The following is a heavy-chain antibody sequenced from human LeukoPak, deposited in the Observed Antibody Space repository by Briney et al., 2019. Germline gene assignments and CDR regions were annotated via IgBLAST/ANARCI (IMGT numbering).Heavy chain of an antibody. D-gene: IGHD3-3*01. Sequence: GGSLRLSCAASGFIFRNFPINWVRQAPGKGLEWISHIRDDGTTDYADSVKGRFTISRDNVNNVLYLQMSSLRAEDTAVYYCAKSFDFWSGPFDYWGQGTLVTVSS. CDR1: GFIFRNFP. CDR3: AKSFDFWSGPFDY. CDR2: IRDDGTT. V-gene: IGHV3-48*01. J-gene: IGHJ4*02.